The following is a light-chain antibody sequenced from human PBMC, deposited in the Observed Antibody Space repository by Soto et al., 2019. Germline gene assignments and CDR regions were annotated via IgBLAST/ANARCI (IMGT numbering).Light chain of an antibody. CDR3: LQHNVFPRT. J-gene: IGKJ1*01. CDR2: GSS. V-gene: IGKV1-17*01. Sequence: DIQVTQSQSSLSASVGDRVTITCRASQAIRNDLAWYQQKPGRAPKRLIYGSSSLQSGVPSRFSGSGSGTEFTLTISSLQPEDFATYYCLQHNVFPRTFGQGTKV. CDR1: QAIRND.